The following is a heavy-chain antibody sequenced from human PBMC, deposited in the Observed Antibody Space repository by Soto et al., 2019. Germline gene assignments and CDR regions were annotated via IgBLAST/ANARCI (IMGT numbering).Heavy chain of an antibody. CDR3: ARDRRYYDSSGSHPSHPHDY. J-gene: IGHJ4*02. CDR2: IWYDGSNK. D-gene: IGHD3-22*01. CDR1: GFTFSSYG. Sequence: PGGSLRLSCAASGFTFSSYGMHWVRQAPGKGLEWVAVIWYDGSNKYYADSVKGRFTISRDNSKNTLYLQMNSLRAEDTAVYYCARDRRYYDSSGSHPSHPHDYWGQGTLVTVSS. V-gene: IGHV3-33*01.